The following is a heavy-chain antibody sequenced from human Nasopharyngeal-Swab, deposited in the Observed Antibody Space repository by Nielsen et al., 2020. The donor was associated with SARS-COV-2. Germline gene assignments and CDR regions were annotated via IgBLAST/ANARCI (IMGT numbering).Heavy chain of an antibody. Sequence: SVKVSCKASGGTFSSYAISWVRQAPGQGLEWMGGIIPIFGTANYAQKFQGRVTITADESTSTAHMELSSLRSEDTAVYYCARGSGYSYGYWTGYYFDYWGQGTLVTVSS. V-gene: IGHV1-69*13. CDR1: GGTFSSYA. CDR2: IIPIFGTA. D-gene: IGHD5-18*01. J-gene: IGHJ4*02. CDR3: ARGSGYSYGYWTGYYFDY.